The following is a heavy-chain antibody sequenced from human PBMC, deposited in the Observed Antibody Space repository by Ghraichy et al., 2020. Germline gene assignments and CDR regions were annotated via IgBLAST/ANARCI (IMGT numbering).Heavy chain of an antibody. CDR1: GFSFSTYP. D-gene: IGHD1-26*01. CDR2: ISYDGSKD. V-gene: IGHV3-30*04. J-gene: IGHJ4*02. Sequence: GGSLRLSCAASGFSFSTYPMHWVRQAPGKRLEWVTFISYDGSKDSYADSVKGRFTISRDNSKNTLYLQMNNLGPEDTAVYYCARLIVGATGGYDYWGQGTLVTVSS. CDR3: ARLIVGATGGYDY.